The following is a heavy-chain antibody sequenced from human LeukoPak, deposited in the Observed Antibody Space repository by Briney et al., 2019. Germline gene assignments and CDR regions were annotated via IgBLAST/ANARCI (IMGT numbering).Heavy chain of an antibody. V-gene: IGHV4-61*02. J-gene: IGHJ6*03. Sequence: KPSETLSLTCTVSGGSISSGSYYWSWIRQPAGKGLEWIGRIYTSGSTNYNPSLKSRVTISVDTSKNQFSLKLSSVTAADTAVYYCARGTHDRTYYYYYMDVWGKGTTVTVSS. CDR1: GGSISSGSYY. CDR2: IYTSGST. D-gene: IGHD3/OR15-3a*01. CDR3: ARGTHDRTYYYYYMDV.